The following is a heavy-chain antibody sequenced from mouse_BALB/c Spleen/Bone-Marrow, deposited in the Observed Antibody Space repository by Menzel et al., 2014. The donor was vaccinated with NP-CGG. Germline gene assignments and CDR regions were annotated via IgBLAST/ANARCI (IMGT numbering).Heavy chain of an antibody. J-gene: IGHJ3*01. V-gene: IGHV5-12-1*01. Sequence: EVQGVESGGGLVKPGGSLKLSCAASGFAFSSYDMSWVRQTPEKRLEWVAYISSGGGSTYYPDTVKGRFTISRDNAKNPLYLQMSSLKSEDTAMYYCARLPSYYRYEDAYWGQGTLVTVSA. D-gene: IGHD2-14*01. CDR2: ISSGGGST. CDR1: GFAFSSYD. CDR3: ARLPSYYRYEDAY.